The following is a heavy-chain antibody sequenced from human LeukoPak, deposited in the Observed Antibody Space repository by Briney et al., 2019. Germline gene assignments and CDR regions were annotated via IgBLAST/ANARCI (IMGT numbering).Heavy chain of an antibody. D-gene: IGHD6-19*01. J-gene: IGHJ4*02. V-gene: IGHV3-43*02. CDR3: AKDFFESSGWHRPFDY. CDR2: ISGDSGST. CDR1: GFTFDDYA. Sequence: GGSLRLSCAASGFTFDDYAMHWVRQAPGKGLEWVSLISGDSGSTYYADSVKGRFTISRDNSKNSLYLQMNSLRTEDTALYYCAKDFFESSGWHRPFDYWGQGTLVTVSS.